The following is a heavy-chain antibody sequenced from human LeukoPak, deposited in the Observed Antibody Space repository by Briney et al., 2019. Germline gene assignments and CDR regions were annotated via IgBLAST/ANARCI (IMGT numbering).Heavy chain of an antibody. J-gene: IGHJ4*02. CDR1: GYSFTSYW. Sequence: GESLKISCKTSGYSFTSYWIGWVRQMPGRGLEWMGIIYPADSDTTYSPSFQGQVTISADKSISTAYLQWSSLKASDTAMYYCARHALSGSGNYLDYWGQGTLVTVSS. D-gene: IGHD3-10*01. CDR3: ARHALSGSGNYLDY. CDR2: IYPADSDT. V-gene: IGHV5-51*01.